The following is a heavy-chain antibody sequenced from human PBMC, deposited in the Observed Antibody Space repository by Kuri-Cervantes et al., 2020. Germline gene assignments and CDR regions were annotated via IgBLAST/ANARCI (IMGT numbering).Heavy chain of an antibody. CDR3: AKLPDSSGTYYYYGMDV. Sequence: GESLKISCAASGFTFSGSAMHWVRQASGKGLEWFGRIRSKANSYATAYAASVKGRFTISRDDSKNTAYLQMNSLRAEDTAVYYCAKLPDSSGTYYYYGMDVWGQGTTVTVSS. CDR1: GFTFSGSA. J-gene: IGHJ6*02. D-gene: IGHD3-22*01. V-gene: IGHV3-73*01. CDR2: IRSKANSYAT.